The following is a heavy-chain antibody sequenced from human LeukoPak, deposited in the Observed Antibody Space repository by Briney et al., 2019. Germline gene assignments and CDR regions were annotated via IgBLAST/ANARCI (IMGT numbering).Heavy chain of an antibody. CDR2: MDPRDDT. CDR3: ARYIQGVGFDI. V-gene: IGHV1-8*01. Sequence: ASVKVSCKASGYTSSSHDINWVRQATGRGLEWLGWMDPRDDTGYAQRFQGRVTLTRDRSTNTAYMEISSLTSDDTAVYYCARYIQGVGFDIWGQGTMVTVSA. CDR1: GYTSSSHD. D-gene: IGHD5-18*01. J-gene: IGHJ3*02.